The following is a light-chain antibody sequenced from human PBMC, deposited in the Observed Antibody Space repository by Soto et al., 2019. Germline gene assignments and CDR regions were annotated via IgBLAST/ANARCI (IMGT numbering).Light chain of an antibody. J-gene: IGLJ2*01. V-gene: IGLV2-14*01. CDR1: SSDIGGYNY. CDR3: SSYTSGNTVI. CDR2: DVR. Sequence: QSALTQPASVSGSPGQSITISCTGTSSDIGGYNYVSWYQQHPRKAPKLMICDVRSRPSGVSDRFSASKSGNTASLTITGLQAEDEADYYCSSYTSGNTVIFGGGTKLTVL.